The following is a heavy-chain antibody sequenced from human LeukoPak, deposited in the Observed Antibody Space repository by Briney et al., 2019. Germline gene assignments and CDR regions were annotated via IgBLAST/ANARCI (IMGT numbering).Heavy chain of an antibody. CDR2: INPNSGGT. Sequence: ASVKVSCKASGYTFTGYYMHWVRQAPGQGLEWMGWINPNSGGTNYAQKFQGRVTMTRDTSISTAYMELSMLRSDDTAVYYCAHAASITGTTLPLDYWGQGTLVTVSS. CDR1: GYTFTGYY. J-gene: IGHJ4*02. V-gene: IGHV1-2*02. CDR3: AHAASITGTTLPLDY. D-gene: IGHD1-7*01.